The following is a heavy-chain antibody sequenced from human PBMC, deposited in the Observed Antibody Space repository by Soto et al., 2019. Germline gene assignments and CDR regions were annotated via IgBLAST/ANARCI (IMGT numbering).Heavy chain of an antibody. CDR1: GGSISSSNYY. CDR2: IYYSGST. CDR3: ASPTLGAFDM. V-gene: IGHV4-39*01. J-gene: IGHJ3*02. Sequence: ETLSLTCTVSGGSISSSNYYWGWIRQPPGKGLEWIGSIYYSGSTSYNSSLKSRVTISVDTSKNQFSLRLSSVTAADTAVYYCASPTLGAFDMWGQGTMVTVSS. D-gene: IGHD3-16*01.